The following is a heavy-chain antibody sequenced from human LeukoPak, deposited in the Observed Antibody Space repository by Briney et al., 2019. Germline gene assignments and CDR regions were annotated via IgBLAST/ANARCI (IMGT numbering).Heavy chain of an antibody. V-gene: IGHV1-69*13. CDR3: ARGVGDPRRTQDFDY. Sequence: ASVKVSCKASGGTFSSYAISWVRQAPGQGLEWMGGIIPIFGTANYAQKFQGRVTITADESTSTAYMELSSLRSEDTAVYYCARGVGDPRRTQDFDYWGQGTLVTVSS. CDR2: IIPIFGTA. CDR1: GGTFSSYA. J-gene: IGHJ4*02.